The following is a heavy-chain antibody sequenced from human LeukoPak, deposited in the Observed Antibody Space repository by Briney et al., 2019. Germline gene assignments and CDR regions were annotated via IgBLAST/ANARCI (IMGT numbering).Heavy chain of an antibody. CDR2: VYSSGST. CDR3: ARDPISYDPLTGYELWGWFDP. Sequence: PSETLSLTCTVSGVSISSHYWSWIRQPAGSRLEWIGRVYSSGSTKYNPSLQSRVTISVDKSTNQLSLRLNSVTAADTAVYYCARDPISYDPLTGYELWGWFDPWGQGTLVTVSS. V-gene: IGHV4-4*07. D-gene: IGHD3-9*01. CDR1: GVSISSHY. J-gene: IGHJ5*02.